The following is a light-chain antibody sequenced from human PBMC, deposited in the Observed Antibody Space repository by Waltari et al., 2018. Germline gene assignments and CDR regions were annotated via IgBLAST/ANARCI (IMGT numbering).Light chain of an antibody. V-gene: IGKV3-15*01. J-gene: IGKJ2*01. CDR1: HSISTN. CDR2: DTS. CDR3: QQYNNWPPLYT. Sequence: EIVMTQSPATLSMSPGERATLSCRASHSISTNLAWYQQRPGQAPRLLIYDTSTRATGIPVKVSGSGSGTEFTLTISDLQPEDFAVYYCQQYNNWPPLYTFGQGTKLDIK.